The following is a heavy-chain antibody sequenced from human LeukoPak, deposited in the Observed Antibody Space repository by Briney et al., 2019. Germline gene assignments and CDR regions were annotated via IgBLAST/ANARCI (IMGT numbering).Heavy chain of an antibody. D-gene: IGHD6-19*01. Sequence: PGGSLRLSCAASGFTLSSYSMNWVRQAPGKGLEWVSSISSSSSYIYYADSVKGRFTISRDNAKNSLYLQMNSLRAEDTAVYYCARSGYSSGGGDYWGQGTLVTVSS. CDR1: GFTLSSYS. V-gene: IGHV3-21*01. CDR2: ISSSSSYI. CDR3: ARSGYSSGGGDY. J-gene: IGHJ4*02.